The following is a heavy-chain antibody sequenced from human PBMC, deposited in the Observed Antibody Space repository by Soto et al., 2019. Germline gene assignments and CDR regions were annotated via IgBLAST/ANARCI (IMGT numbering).Heavy chain of an antibody. V-gene: IGHV3-30*18. Sequence: PGGSLRLSCAASGFTFSSYGMHWVREAPGKGLEWVAVISYDASNKYYADSVKGRFTISRDNSKNTLYLQMKSLRAEATAVYYCAKDRIAAAVSYYYYCMYVWGQGTTVTVSS. CDR1: GFTFSSYG. CDR3: AKDRIAAAVSYYYYCMYV. D-gene: IGHD6-13*01. CDR2: ISYDASNK. J-gene: IGHJ6*02.